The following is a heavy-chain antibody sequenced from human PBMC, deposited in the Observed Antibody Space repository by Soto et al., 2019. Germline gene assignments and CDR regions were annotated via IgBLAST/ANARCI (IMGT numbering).Heavy chain of an antibody. CDR3: ARTAAAGKYYYGVDV. Sequence: PGESLKISCKGSGYSFTTYWIGWVRQMPGKGLEWMGIIYPGDSDTRYSPSFQGQVTISADKSTSTAYLQWSSLKASDTAMYYCARTAAAGKYYYGVDVWGQGTTVTVSS. CDR1: GYSFTTYW. J-gene: IGHJ6*02. CDR2: IYPGDSDT. V-gene: IGHV5-51*01. D-gene: IGHD6-13*01.